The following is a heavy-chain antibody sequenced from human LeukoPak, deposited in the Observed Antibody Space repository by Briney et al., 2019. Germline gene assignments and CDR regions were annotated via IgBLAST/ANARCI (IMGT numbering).Heavy chain of an antibody. CDR3: SGTILGVVTLFDY. Sequence: GGSLRLSCAASGFTVSSNYMSWVRQAPGKGLEWVSVIYSGGSTYYADSVKGRFTISRDNSKNTLYLQMNSLRAEDTAVYYCSGTILGVVTLFDYWGQGTLVTVSS. D-gene: IGHD3-3*01. CDR2: IYSGGST. J-gene: IGHJ4*02. CDR1: GFTVSSNY. V-gene: IGHV3-66*01.